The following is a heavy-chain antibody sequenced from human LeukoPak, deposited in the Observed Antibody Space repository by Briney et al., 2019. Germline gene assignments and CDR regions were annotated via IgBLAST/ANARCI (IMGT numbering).Heavy chain of an antibody. D-gene: IGHD5-12*01. V-gene: IGHV1-69*13. CDR2: IIAIFGTA. CDR1: GGTFSSYA. CDR3: ARASADIVATAHWYFDL. J-gene: IGHJ2*01. Sequence: ASVKVSCKASGGTFSSYAISWVRQAPGQGLEWMGGIIAIFGTANYAQKFQGRVTITADESTSTAYMELSSLRSEDTAVYYCARASADIVATAHWYFDLWGRGTLVTVSS.